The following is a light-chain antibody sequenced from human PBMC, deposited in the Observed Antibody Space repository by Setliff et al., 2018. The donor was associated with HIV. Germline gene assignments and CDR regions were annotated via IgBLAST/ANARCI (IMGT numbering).Light chain of an antibody. V-gene: IGLV1-47*01. CDR1: SSNIGSNY. Sequence: QSVLTQPPSASGTPGQRVTISCSGSSSNIGSNYVYWYQKLPGKAPKLLIYRNNQRPSGVPDRFSGSKSGTSASLALSGLRSEDEADYYCAAWDDSLSGRYVFGTGTKVTVL. CDR3: AAWDDSLSGRYV. J-gene: IGLJ1*01. CDR2: RNN.